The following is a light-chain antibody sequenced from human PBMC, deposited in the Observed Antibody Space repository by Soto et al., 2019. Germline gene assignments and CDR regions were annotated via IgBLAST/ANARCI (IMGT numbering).Light chain of an antibody. CDR3: CSYAVTYTL. J-gene: IGLJ3*02. CDR2: DVN. CDR1: INDVDGYNF. V-gene: IGLV2-11*01. Sequence: QSVLTQPRSVSGSPGQSVTISCAGTINDVDGYNFVSWYQQHPGRAPKLMIFDVNKRPSGVPDRFSGSRSGNTASLTISGLQADDEAHYYCCSYAVTYTLFGGGTKLTVL.